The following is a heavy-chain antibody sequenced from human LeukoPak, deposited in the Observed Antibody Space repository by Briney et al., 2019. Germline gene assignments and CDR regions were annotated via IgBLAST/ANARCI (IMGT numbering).Heavy chain of an antibody. CDR2: IWYDGSNK. CDR1: GFTFSSYG. V-gene: IGHV3-33*01. J-gene: IGHJ6*02. Sequence: GGSLRLSCAASGFTFSSYGMHWVRQAPGKGLEWVAVIWYDGSNKYYADSVKGRFTISRDNSKNTLYLQMNSLRAEDTAVYYCARDQYGDQYYYYGMDVWGQGTTVTVSS. D-gene: IGHD4-17*01. CDR3: ARDQYGDQYYYYGMDV.